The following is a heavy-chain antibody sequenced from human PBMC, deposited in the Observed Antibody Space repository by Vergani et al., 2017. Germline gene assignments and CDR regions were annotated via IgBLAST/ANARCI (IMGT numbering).Heavy chain of an antibody. Sequence: QVQLQESCPGLVKPSETLSLICAVPGYSISSGYYWGWLRQPPGKGLEWIGSIYHSGSTYYNPSLKSRVTISVDTSKNQFSLRLSSVTTADTAVYYCARHWRGIAATRGYYYYGMDVWGQGTTVTVSS. D-gene: IGHD6-13*01. J-gene: IGHJ6*02. V-gene: IGHV4-38-2*01. CDR3: ARHWRGIAATRGYYYYGMDV. CDR1: GYSISSGYY. CDR2: IYHSGST.